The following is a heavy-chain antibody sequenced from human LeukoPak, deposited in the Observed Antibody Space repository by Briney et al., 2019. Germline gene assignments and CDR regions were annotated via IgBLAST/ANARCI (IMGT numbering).Heavy chain of an antibody. V-gene: IGHV3-48*01. J-gene: IGHJ4*02. CDR1: GFTFSSYS. CDR3: ARLDYYDSSGYYTPRDY. CDR2: ISSSSSTI. Sequence: PGGSLRLSCAASGFTFSSYSMNWVRQAPGKGLEWVSYISSSSSTIYYADSVKGRFTISRDNAKNSLYLQMNSLRAEDTAVYYCARLDYYDSSGYYTPRDYWGQGTLVTVSS. D-gene: IGHD3-22*01.